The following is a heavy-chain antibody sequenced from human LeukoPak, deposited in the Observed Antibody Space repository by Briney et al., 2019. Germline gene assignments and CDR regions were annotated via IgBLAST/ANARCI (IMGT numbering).Heavy chain of an antibody. Sequence: GSLRLSCAASGFTFSTYAMSWVRQAPGKGLEWLGSILHTGKTFYNPSLKSRLTLSVDTSKNQFSLNLRSVTASDTAVYYCARGNAFDVWGQGTMVTVSS. J-gene: IGHJ3*01. CDR3: ARGNAFDV. V-gene: IGHV4-38-2*01. CDR2: ILHTGKT. CDR1: GFTFSTYA.